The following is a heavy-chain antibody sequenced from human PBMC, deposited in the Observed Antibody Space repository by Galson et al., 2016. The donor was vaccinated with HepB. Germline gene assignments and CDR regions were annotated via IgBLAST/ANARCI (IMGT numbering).Heavy chain of an antibody. J-gene: IGHJ3*02. D-gene: IGHD4-23*01. CDR2: YDPGDTFT. V-gene: IGHV5-10-1*01. CDR3: AMVGCGGKQNDAFDI. Sequence: QSGAEVKKPGESLKISCTGSGYSFTTFWIGWVRQTPGKGLEWMGRYDPGDTFTQYSPSFQGHVTISADRSINTAFLQWGSLKASDTAMYYCAMVGCGGKQNDAFDIWGQGTMVTVSA. CDR1: GYSFTTFW.